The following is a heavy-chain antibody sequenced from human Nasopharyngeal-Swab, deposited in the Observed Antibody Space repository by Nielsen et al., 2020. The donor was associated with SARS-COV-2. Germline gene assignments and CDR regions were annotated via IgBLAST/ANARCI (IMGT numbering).Heavy chain of an antibody. CDR2: ISYDGSNK. J-gene: IGHJ4*02. V-gene: IGHV3-30-3*01. D-gene: IGHD2-21*02. Sequence: GGSLSLSCAASGFTFSSYAMHWVRQAPGKGLEWVAVISYDGSNKYYADSVKGRFTISRDNSKNTLYLQMNSLRAEDTAVYYCARANLAYCGGDCYSPLDYWGQGTLVTVSS. CDR3: ARANLAYCGGDCYSPLDY. CDR1: GFTFSSYA.